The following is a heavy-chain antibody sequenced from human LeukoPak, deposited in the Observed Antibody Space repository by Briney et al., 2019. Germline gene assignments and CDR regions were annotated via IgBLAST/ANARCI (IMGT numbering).Heavy chain of an antibody. J-gene: IGHJ4*02. D-gene: IGHD6-19*01. CDR3: ASSPAVAGGYYFDY. Sequence: PSETLSLTCTVSGGSISSYYWSWIRQPPGKGLEWIGYIYYSGSTNYNPSLKSRVTISVDTSKTQFSLQLSSVTAADTAVYYCASSPAVAGGYYFDYWGQGTLVTVSS. CDR1: GGSISSYY. CDR2: IYYSGST. V-gene: IGHV4-59*12.